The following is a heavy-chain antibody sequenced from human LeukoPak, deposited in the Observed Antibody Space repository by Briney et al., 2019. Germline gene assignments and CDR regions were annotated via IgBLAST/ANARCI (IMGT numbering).Heavy chain of an antibody. CDR3: ARLGLGDEACWFDP. D-gene: IGHD3-10*01. J-gene: IGHJ5*02. CDR1: GXSINTYY. V-gene: IGHV4-59*01. Sequence: SETLSLTCTVSGXSINTYYWSWIRQPPGKGLEWIAFVYYSGRTSYNPSLKSRVTISVDTSKSQFSLRLSSVTAADTAMYYCARLGLGDEACWFDPWGQGTLVTVSS. CDR2: VYYSGRT.